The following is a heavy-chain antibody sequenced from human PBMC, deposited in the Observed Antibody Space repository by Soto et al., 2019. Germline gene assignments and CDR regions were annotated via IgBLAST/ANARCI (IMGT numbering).Heavy chain of an antibody. D-gene: IGHD1-26*01. CDR1: GFSFTDYY. V-gene: IGHV1-46*01. CDR2: INPSGGNT. CDR3: ARVQTYSAAWYHFDY. Sequence: ASVKVSCKASGFSFTDYYIHWVRQAPGQGPEWMGIINPSGGNTKYARKFQGRVTMTRDTSTSTVYMELSSLRSEDTAVYYCARVQTYSAAWYHFDYWGQGTLVTVSS. J-gene: IGHJ4*02.